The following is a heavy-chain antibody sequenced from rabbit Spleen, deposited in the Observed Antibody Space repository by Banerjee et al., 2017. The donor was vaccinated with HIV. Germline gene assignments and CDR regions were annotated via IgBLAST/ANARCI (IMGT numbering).Heavy chain of an antibody. Sequence: QEQLVESGGGLVQPEGSLTLTCTASGFSFSSNYYMCWVRQAPGKGLEWIACINTATGKAVYASWAKGRFTISKTSSTTVTLQMTSLTAADTATYFCARDMGVAAGYYFNLWGPGTLVTVS. CDR2: INTATGKA. CDR1: GFSFSSNYY. V-gene: IGHV1S45*01. J-gene: IGHJ4*01. D-gene: IGHD4-1*01. CDR3: ARDMGVAAGYYFNL.